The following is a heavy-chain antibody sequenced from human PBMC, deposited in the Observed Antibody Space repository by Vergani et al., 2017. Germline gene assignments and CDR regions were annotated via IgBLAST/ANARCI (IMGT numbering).Heavy chain of an antibody. Sequence: EVQLLESGGGLVQPGGSLRLSCAASGFTFSSYAMSWVRQAPGKGLEWVSAISGSGGSTYYADSVKGRFTISRDNSKTTLYLQMNSLRAEDTAVYYCAGSLEWLTDYYYYYMDVWGKGTTVTVS. CDR3: AGSLEWLTDYYYYYMDV. CDR2: ISGSGGST. V-gene: IGHV3-23*01. CDR1: GFTFSSYA. D-gene: IGHD3-3*01. J-gene: IGHJ6*03.